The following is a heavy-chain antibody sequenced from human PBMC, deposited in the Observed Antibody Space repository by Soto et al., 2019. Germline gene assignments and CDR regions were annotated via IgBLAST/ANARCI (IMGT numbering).Heavy chain of an antibody. J-gene: IGHJ4*01. Sequence: QVQLQESGPGLVKPSQTLSLTCTVSGGSINRSGYYWSWIRQHPGKGLEWIGYIYYSGSTYYNSSLKSRVTISSDTSKNLFSLKLNSVTAADTAVYYCARAYSSWYWDYWGRGTLVTVSS. CDR1: GGSINRSGYY. V-gene: IGHV4-31*03. CDR3: ARAYSSWYWDY. CDR2: IYYSGST. D-gene: IGHD6-13*01.